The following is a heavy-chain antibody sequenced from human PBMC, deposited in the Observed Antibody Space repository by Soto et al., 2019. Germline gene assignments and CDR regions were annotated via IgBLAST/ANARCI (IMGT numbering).Heavy chain of an antibody. J-gene: IGHJ5*02. CDR2: IIPIFGTA. CDR1: GGTFSSYA. V-gene: IGHV1-69*13. Sequence: GASVKVSCKASGGTFSSYAISWVRQAPGQGLEWMGGIIPIFGTANYAQKFQGRVTITANESTSTAYMELSSLRSEDTAVYYCARRVHCSGGSCYRDNPGWFDPWGQGTLVTVSS. D-gene: IGHD2-15*01. CDR3: ARRVHCSGGSCYRDNPGWFDP.